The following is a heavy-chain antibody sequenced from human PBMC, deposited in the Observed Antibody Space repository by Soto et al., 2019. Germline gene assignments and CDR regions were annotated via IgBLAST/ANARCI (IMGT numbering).Heavy chain of an antibody. Sequence: QVHLVQSAAEVKQPGASVRVSCKVSGYTFTSHGITWVRQAPGQGLEYMAWINANNGDTNYAQKFQGRVTLTTDTFASTAYMELRSLTSEDTAVYYCARDPLVPGYSSGLGGFWGQGTLVTVSS. CDR2: INANNGDT. J-gene: IGHJ4*02. V-gene: IGHV1-18*01. CDR1: GYTFTSHG. CDR3: ARDPLVPGYSSGLGGF. D-gene: IGHD6-19*01.